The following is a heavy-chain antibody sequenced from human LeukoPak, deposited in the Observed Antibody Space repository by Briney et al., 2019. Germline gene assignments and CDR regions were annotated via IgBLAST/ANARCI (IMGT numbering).Heavy chain of an antibody. Sequence: PSETLSLTCTVSGDSISSGDYYWSWIRQPPGKGLEWIGYIYHSGSTKYNPSLKSRVTISVDTSKNQFSLKLSSVTAADTAVYYCARDGYSGNDGLWGQGTLVTVSS. J-gene: IGHJ4*02. V-gene: IGHV4-61*08. CDR2: IYHSGST. CDR1: GDSISSGDYY. D-gene: IGHD5-12*01. CDR3: ARDGYSGNDGL.